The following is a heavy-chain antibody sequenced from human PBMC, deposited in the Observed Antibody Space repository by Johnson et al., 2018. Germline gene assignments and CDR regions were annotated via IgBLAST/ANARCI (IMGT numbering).Heavy chain of an antibody. J-gene: IGHJ3*02. D-gene: IGHD1-26*01. CDR2: IKSKTDGGTT. CDR1: GFTFSNAW. Sequence: VQLVQSGGGLVQPGGSLRLSCAASGFTFSNAWMNWVRQAPGKGLEWVGRIKSKTDGGTTDYAAPVQGRFTISRDDSKNTLYLQMNSLRAADTAVYYCARGRYSGSRGAFDIWGPGTMVTVSS. V-gene: IGHV3-15*07. CDR3: ARGRYSGSRGAFDI.